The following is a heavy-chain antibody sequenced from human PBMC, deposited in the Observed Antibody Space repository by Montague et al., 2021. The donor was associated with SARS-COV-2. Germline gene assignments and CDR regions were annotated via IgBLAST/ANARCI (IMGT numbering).Heavy chain of an antibody. D-gene: IGHD5-12*01. V-gene: IGHV3-23*01. J-gene: IGHJ5*02. CDR1: GFTFGSYA. CDR3: ARRNSGQHLVGSGWFDP. Sequence: SLRLSCATSGFTFGSYAMSWVRQAPGKGLEWPSGIDAGGGAVFDADSVKGRFTTSRDNYKNTLYLQMNSLTADDTAVYYCARRNSGQHLVGSGWFDPWGQGTLVTVSS. CDR2: IDAGGGAV.